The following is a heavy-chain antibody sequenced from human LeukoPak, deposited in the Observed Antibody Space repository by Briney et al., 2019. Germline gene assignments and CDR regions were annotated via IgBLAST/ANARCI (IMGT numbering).Heavy chain of an antibody. CDR1: GYTFTGYY. D-gene: IGHD6-13*01. CDR2: INPNSGGT. CDR3: ATSIAAAGTFTYFDY. V-gene: IGHV1-2*02. Sequence: ASVKVSCKASGYTFTGYYMHWMRQAPGQGLEWMGWINPNSGGTNYAQKFQGRVTMTEDTSTDTAYMELSSLRSEDTAVYYCATSIAAAGTFTYFDYWGQGTLVTVSS. J-gene: IGHJ4*02.